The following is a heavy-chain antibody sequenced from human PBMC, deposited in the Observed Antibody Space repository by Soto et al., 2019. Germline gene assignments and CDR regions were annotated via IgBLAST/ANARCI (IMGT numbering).Heavy chain of an antibody. CDR3: ATIDSSSSKGLYWFDP. CDR2: FDPEDGET. CDR1: GYTITELS. J-gene: IGHJ5*02. D-gene: IGHD6-6*01. V-gene: IGHV1-24*01. Sequence: QVQLVQSGAEVKKPGASVKVSCKVSGYTITELSMHWVRQAPGKGLELVGGFDPEDGETIYAQKVQGRVTMTEDTSTDTAYMELSSRRSEDTAVYHCATIDSSSSKGLYWFDPWGQGTLVTVSS.